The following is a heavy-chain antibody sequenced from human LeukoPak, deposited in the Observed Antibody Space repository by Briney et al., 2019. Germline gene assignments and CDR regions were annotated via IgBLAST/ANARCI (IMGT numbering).Heavy chain of an antibody. D-gene: IGHD3-10*01. CDR3: ARDRGKLGNDY. Sequence: ASVKVSCKASGYTFTGYYIHWVRQAPGQGLEWMGWINPSGGSTSYAQKFQGRVTMTRDTSTSTVYMELSSLRSEDTAVYYCARDRGKLGNDYWGQGTLVTVSS. V-gene: IGHV1-46*01. J-gene: IGHJ4*02. CDR1: GYTFTGYY. CDR2: INPSGGST.